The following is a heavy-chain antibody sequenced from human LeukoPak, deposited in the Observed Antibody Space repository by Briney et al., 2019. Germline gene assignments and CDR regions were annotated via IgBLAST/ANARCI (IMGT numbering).Heavy chain of an antibody. CDR1: GYTFTSYY. CDR2: INPSGGST. CDR3: ARGMELRLELYNWFDP. V-gene: IGHV1-46*01. D-gene: IGHD1-7*01. Sequence: ASVKVSCKAYGYTFTSYYMHWVRQDPGQGLEWMGIINPSGGSTSYAQKFQGRVTMTRDMSTSTVYMELSSLRSEDTAVYYCARGMELRLELYNWFDPWGQGTLVTVSS. J-gene: IGHJ5*02.